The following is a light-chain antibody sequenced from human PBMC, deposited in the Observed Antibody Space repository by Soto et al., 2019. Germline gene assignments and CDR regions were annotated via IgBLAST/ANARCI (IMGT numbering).Light chain of an antibody. J-gene: IGKJ5*01. V-gene: IGKV1-39*01. CDR2: AAS. CDR3: HQSYSTPSIT. CDR1: QSISSY. Sequence: DIQMTQSPSSLSASVGDRVTITCRASQSISSYLNWYQQKPVKAPKLLIYAASSLQSGVPSRFSGSGSGTDFTLTISSLQPEDFATYYCHQSYSTPSITFGQGTRLEIK.